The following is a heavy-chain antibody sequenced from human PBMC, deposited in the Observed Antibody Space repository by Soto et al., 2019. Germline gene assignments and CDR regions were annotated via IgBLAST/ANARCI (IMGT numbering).Heavy chain of an antibody. CDR3: ARDARYYGSGSFGADPYYYSGMDV. V-gene: IGHV4-30-4*01. D-gene: IGHD3-10*01. J-gene: IGHJ6*02. CDR2: IYYSGST. Sequence: SETLSLTCTVSGGSISSGDYYWSWIRQPPGKGLEWIGYIYYSGSTYYNPSLKSRVTISVDTSKNQFSLKLSSVTAADTAVYYCARDARYYGSGSFGADPYYYSGMDVWGQGTPVTVSS. CDR1: GGSISSGDYY.